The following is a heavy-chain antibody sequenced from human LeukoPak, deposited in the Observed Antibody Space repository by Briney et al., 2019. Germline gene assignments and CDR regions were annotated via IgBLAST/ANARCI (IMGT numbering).Heavy chain of an antibody. CDR1: GFTFSDHY. Sequence: PGGSLRLSCVASGFTFSDHYMAWVRQAPGKGLEWVGRIRDKANSYTTEYAASVKGRYTVSRDDSKSSLYLQMISLNTEDTAVYYCARGASSSSPCYYHALDVWGQGTAVTVSS. J-gene: IGHJ6*02. CDR3: ARGASSSSPCYYHALDV. CDR2: IRDKANSYTT. V-gene: IGHV3-72*01. D-gene: IGHD2-2*01.